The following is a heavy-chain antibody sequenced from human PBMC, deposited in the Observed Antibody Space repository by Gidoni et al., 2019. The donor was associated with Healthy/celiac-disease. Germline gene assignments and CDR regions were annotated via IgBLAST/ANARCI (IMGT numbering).Heavy chain of an antibody. V-gene: IGHV3-23*01. CDR3: AKHVRGGSVYFDY. CDR2: ISGSGGST. J-gene: IGHJ4*02. Sequence: EVQLLESGGGLVQPGGSLRLSCAASGFTFSSYAMSWVRQAPGKGLEWVSAISGSGGSTYYADSVKGRFTISGDNSKNTLYLQMNSLRAEDTAVYYCAKHVRGGSVYFDYWGQGTLVTVSS. D-gene: IGHD3-10*01. CDR1: GFTFSSYA.